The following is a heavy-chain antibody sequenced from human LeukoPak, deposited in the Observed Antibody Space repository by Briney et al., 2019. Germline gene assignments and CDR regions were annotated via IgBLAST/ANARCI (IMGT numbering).Heavy chain of an antibody. CDR2: INYDGRSR. D-gene: IGHD1-1*01. Sequence: GGSLRLSRAASGFTFSLSWMHWVRQAPGKGLEWVSSINYDGRSRTYADSVKGRLTISRDNAEHTLFLQMNGLRVEDSAIYSCVRGAGPGTPFDWGQGIVVTVSS. CDR3: VRGAGPGTPFD. J-gene: IGHJ1*01. CDR1: GFTFSLSW. V-gene: IGHV3-74*03.